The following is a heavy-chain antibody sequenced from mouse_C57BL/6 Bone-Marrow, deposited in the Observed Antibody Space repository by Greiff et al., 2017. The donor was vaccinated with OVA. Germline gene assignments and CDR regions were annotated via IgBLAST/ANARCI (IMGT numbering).Heavy chain of an antibody. Sequence: VQLQQSGAELVRPGASVKLSCTASGFNIKDDYMHWVKQRPEPGLEWIGWIDPENGDTEYASKFQGKATITADTSSNTAYLQLSSLTYEDTAVYYCTRYGSSYGAWFAYWGQGTLVAVSA. J-gene: IGHJ3*01. CDR1: GFNIKDDY. D-gene: IGHD1-1*01. V-gene: IGHV14-4*01. CDR2: IDPENGDT. CDR3: TRYGSSYGAWFAY.